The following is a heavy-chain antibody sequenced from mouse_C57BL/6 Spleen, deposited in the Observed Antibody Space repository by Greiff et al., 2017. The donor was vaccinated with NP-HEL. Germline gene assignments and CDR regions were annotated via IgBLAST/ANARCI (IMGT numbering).Heavy chain of an antibody. J-gene: IGHJ4*01. D-gene: IGHD1-1*02. CDR3: ARGGGFYAMDY. V-gene: IGHV5-17*01. Sequence: EVNLVESGGGLVKPGGSLKLSCAASGFTFSDYGMHWVRQAPEKGLEWVAYISSGSSTIYYADTVKGRFTISRDNAKNTLFLQMTSLRSEDTAMYYCARGGGFYAMDYWGQGTSVTVSS. CDR2: ISSGSSTI. CDR1: GFTFSDYG.